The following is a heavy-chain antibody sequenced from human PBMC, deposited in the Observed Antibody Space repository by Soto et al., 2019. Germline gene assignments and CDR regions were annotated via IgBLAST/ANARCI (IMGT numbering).Heavy chain of an antibody. Sequence: HPGGSLRLSCAASGFTFSSYAMHWVRQAPGKGLEWVAVISYDGSNKYYADSVKGRFTISRDNSKNTLYLQMNSLRAEDTAVYYCARDPSSVVRPHYFDYWGQGTLVTAPQ. J-gene: IGHJ4*02. CDR3: ARDPSSVVRPHYFDY. CDR1: GFTFSSYA. CDR2: ISYDGSNK. D-gene: IGHD3-10*01. V-gene: IGHV3-30-3*01.